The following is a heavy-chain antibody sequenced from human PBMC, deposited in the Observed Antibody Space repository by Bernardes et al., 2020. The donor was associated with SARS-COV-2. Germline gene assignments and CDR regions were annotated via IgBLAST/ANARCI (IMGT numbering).Heavy chain of an antibody. D-gene: IGHD5-18*01. CDR1: GYIFTDNE. CDR2: INPLSGGT. CDR3: ATVVAYSYGGGWFDP. J-gene: IGHJ5*02. Sequence: ASVKVSCKASGYIFTDNEMHWVRQAPGQGPEWVGRINPLSGGTNYAQKFQGRVTMTRDTSTSTAYMELRSLRSDDTAVYYCATVVAYSYGGGWFDPWGQGTLVTVSS. V-gene: IGHV1-2*06.